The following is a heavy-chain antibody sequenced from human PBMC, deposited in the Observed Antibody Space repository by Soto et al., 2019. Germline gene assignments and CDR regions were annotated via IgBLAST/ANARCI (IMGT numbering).Heavy chain of an antibody. CDR3: AKNPAVGPNYFDF. V-gene: IGHV3-23*01. Sequence: GGSLRLSCATSGFTFSSYDMNWVHQAPGRGLEWVSSISSSGGATYSTDSVKGRFTISRDNYNNTLYLQMSSLRVEDTAVYYCAKNPAVGPNYFDFWGQGTLVTVSS. CDR2: ISSSGGAT. D-gene: IGHD6-13*01. CDR1: GFTFSSYD. J-gene: IGHJ4*02.